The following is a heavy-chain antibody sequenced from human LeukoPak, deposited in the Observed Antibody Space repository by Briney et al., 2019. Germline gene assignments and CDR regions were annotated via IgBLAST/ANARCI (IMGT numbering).Heavy chain of an antibody. Sequence: GGSLRLSCAASGFTFSNYNMIWVRQTPWKGLEWVSSISSSSSYMYYADSVKGRFTISRDNAKTSVYLQMNSLRAEDTALYYCARGGDCSSTSCYLLNYWGQGTRVTVSS. D-gene: IGHD2-2*01. CDR2: ISSSSSYM. CDR3: ARGGDCSSTSCYLLNY. V-gene: IGHV3-21*01. CDR1: GFTFSNYN. J-gene: IGHJ4*02.